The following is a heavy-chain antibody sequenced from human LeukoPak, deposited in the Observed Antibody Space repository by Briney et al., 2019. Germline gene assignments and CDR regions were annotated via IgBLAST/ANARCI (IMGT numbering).Heavy chain of an antibody. J-gene: IGHJ1*01. CDR1: GGSISRYY. Sequence: SETLPLTCTVSGGSISRYYWSWIRQPPGKGLEWIGEIIHSGKTNFNPSLKSRVTISVVTSKKHFSLNLTSVTAADTAVYYCARGSYFQYWDQGTPVIVSS. V-gene: IGHV4-34*01. D-gene: IGHD3-16*01. CDR3: ARGSYFQY. CDR2: IIHSGKT.